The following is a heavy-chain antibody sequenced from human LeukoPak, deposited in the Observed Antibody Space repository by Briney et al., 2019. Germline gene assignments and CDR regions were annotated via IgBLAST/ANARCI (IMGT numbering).Heavy chain of an antibody. D-gene: IGHD6-13*01. CDR1: GFTFSSYS. CDR3: ARSAFLVTAPGLYYFDY. CDR2: ISSGSSYT. Sequence: GGSLRLSCAASGFTFSSYSMNWVRQAPGKGLEWVSSISSGSSYTYFADSVKGRFTISRDNAKNSLYLQMNSLRAEDTAVYYCARSAFLVTAPGLYYFDYWGQGTLVAVSS. J-gene: IGHJ4*02. V-gene: IGHV3-21*04.